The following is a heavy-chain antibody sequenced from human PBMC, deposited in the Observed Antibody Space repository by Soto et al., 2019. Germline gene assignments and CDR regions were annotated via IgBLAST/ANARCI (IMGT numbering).Heavy chain of an antibody. D-gene: IGHD1-7*01. Sequence: QVQLVESGGGVVQPGRSLRLSCAASGFTFSSYGMHWVRQAPGKGLEWVAVIWYDGSNKYYADSVKGRFTISRDNSKNTLYLQMYSLRAEDTAVYYCARGGPITGTIPGMDVWGQGTTVTVSS. V-gene: IGHV3-33*01. CDR3: ARGGPITGTIPGMDV. J-gene: IGHJ6*02. CDR2: IWYDGSNK. CDR1: GFTFSSYG.